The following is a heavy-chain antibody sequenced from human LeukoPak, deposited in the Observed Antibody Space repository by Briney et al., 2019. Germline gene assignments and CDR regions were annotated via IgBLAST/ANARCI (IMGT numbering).Heavy chain of an antibody. D-gene: IGHD5-24*01. J-gene: IGHJ6*03. CDR3: ARFRDGRYYYMDV. CDR1: GGTFSSYA. Sequence: SVKFSCKASGGTFSSYAISWVRQAPGQGLEWMGGIIPIFGTANYAQKFQGRVTITTDESTSTAYMELSSLRSEDTAVYYCARFRDGRYYYMDVWGKGTTVTVSS. V-gene: IGHV1-69*05. CDR2: IIPIFGTA.